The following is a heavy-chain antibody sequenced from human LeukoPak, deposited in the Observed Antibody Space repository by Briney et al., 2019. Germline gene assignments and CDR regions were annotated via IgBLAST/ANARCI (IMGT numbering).Heavy chain of an antibody. CDR3: ARGTMARGVLSGDY. CDR1: GGSFSGYY. D-gene: IGHD3-10*01. Sequence: SETLSLTCAVYGGSFSGYYWSWIRQPPGKGLEWIGEINHSGSTNYNPSLKSRVTISVDTSKNQFSLKLSSVTAADTAVYYCARGTMARGVLSGDYWGQGTLVTVSS. CDR2: INHSGST. J-gene: IGHJ4*02. V-gene: IGHV4-34*01.